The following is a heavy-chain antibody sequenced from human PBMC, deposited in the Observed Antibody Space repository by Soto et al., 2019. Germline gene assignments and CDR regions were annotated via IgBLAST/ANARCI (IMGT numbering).Heavy chain of an antibody. CDR2: IYYSGST. CDR3: ARALILTGYYIHDAFDI. Sequence: PSETLSLTCAVSGGSISSSNWCSWIRQPPGKGLEWIGYIYYSGSTNYNPSLKSRVTISVDTSKNQFSLKLSSVTAADTAVYYCARALILTGYYIHDAFDIWGQGTMVTVSS. V-gene: IGHV4-61*01. D-gene: IGHD3-9*01. J-gene: IGHJ3*02. CDR1: GGSISSSNW.